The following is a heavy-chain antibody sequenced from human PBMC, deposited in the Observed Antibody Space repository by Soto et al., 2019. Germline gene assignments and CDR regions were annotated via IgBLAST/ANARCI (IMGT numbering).Heavy chain of an antibody. CDR3: ARDQGVVGATTHYYYYGMDV. J-gene: IGHJ6*02. D-gene: IGHD1-26*01. CDR2: IIPIFGTA. CDR1: GGTFSSYA. V-gene: IGHV1-69*13. Sequence: ASVKVSCKASGGTFSSYAISWVRQAPGQGLEWMGGIIPIFGTANYAQKFQGRVTITADESTSTAYMELSSLRSEDTAVYYCARDQGVVGATTHYYYYGMDVWGQGTTVTVSS.